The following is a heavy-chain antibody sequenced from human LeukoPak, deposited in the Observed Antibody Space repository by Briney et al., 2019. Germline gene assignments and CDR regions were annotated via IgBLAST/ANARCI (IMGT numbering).Heavy chain of an antibody. CDR2: ISSSSSYI. J-gene: IGHJ4*02. CDR1: GFTFSSYS. D-gene: IGHD6-6*01. V-gene: IGHV3-21*01. CDR3: ARDAEYSSSRGFDY. Sequence: PGGSLRLSCAASGFTFSSYSMNWVRQAPGKGLEWVSSISSSSSYIYYADSVKGRLTISRDNAKNSLYLQMNSLRAEDTAVYYCARDAEYSSSRGFDYWGQGTLVTVSS.